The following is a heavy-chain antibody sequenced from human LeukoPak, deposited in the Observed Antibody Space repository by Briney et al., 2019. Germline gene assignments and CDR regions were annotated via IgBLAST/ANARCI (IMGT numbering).Heavy chain of an antibody. Sequence: PGGSLRLSCAASGFTFSSYWMHWVRQAPGKGLVWVSRINSDGSSTSYADSVKGRFTISRDNAKNTLYLQMNSLRAEDTAVYYCARVYDFWSDYYSGNFDYWGQGTLVTVSS. CDR1: GFTFSSYW. V-gene: IGHV3-74*01. CDR3: ARVYDFWSDYYSGNFDY. D-gene: IGHD3/OR15-3a*01. CDR2: INSDGSST. J-gene: IGHJ4*02.